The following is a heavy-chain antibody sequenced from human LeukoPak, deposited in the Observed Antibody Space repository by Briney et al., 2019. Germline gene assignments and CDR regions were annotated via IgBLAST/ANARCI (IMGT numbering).Heavy chain of an antibody. Sequence: PSETLSLTCTVSGGSISSYYWSWIRQPPGKGLEWIGYIYYSGSTTYNPSPKSRVTISVDTSKNQFSLKLSSVTAADTAVYYCARDSGYSGYDPQGYYYGMDVWGQGTTVTVSS. CDR3: ARDSGYSGYDPQGYYYGMDV. CDR1: GGSISSYY. D-gene: IGHD5-12*01. V-gene: IGHV4-59*01. J-gene: IGHJ6*02. CDR2: IYYSGST.